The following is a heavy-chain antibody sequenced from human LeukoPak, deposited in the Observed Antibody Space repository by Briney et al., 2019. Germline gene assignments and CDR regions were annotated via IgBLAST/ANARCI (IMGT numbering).Heavy chain of an antibody. CDR1: GYSFTSYW. Sequence: GESLKISCKGSGYSFTSYWVGWVRQMPGKGLEWMGIVFPGDSNTKYSPSFQGQVTVSADKSISTAYLQWSSLKASDTAIYYCARGGNSVDYYYYGMDVWGQGTTVTVSS. J-gene: IGHJ6*02. CDR3: ARGGNSVDYYYYGMDV. D-gene: IGHD3-16*01. CDR2: VFPGDSNT. V-gene: IGHV5-51*01.